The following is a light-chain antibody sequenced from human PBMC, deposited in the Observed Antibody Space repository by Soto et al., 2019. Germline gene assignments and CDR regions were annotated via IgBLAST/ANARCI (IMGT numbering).Light chain of an antibody. V-gene: IGKV3-20*01. CDR1: QSISSTY. CDR2: GAS. Sequence: EIVLTQSPGTLSLSPGKRVTLSCRASQSISSTYLAWYQQKPGQAPRLLIYGASSRATGIPDRFSGSGYGTDFTLTISRLEPEDFAVYSCQQYDSPPRTFGQGTKVEVQ. CDR3: QQYDSPPRT. J-gene: IGKJ1*01.